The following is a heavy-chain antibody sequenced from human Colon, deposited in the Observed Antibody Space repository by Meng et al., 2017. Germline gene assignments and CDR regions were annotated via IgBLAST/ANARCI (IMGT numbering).Heavy chain of an antibody. Sequence: GASLKISCAASGFTFSSYSMNWVRQAPGKGLEWVSSISSSSSYIYYADSVKGRFTISRDNAKNSLYLQMNSLRAEDTAVYYCAGGWFGELLYYWGQGTLVTVSS. V-gene: IGHV3-21*01. D-gene: IGHD3-10*01. CDR1: GFTFSSYS. CDR2: ISSSSSYI. J-gene: IGHJ4*02. CDR3: AGGWFGELLYY.